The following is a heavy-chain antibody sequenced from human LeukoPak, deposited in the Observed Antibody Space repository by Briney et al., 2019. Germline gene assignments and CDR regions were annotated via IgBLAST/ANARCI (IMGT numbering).Heavy chain of an antibody. D-gene: IGHD2-2*01. V-gene: IGHV3-7*03. Sequence: GGSLRLSCAASGFTFSSSWMSWVRQAPGKGLEWVANIKQDGSEKYYVDSVKGRFTISRDNAKNSLYLQMNSLRAEDTAVYYCARGPPSTRYCSSTSCYLVYWGQGTLVTVSS. CDR3: ARGPPSTRYCSSTSCYLVY. CDR2: IKQDGSEK. CDR1: GFTFSSSW. J-gene: IGHJ4*02.